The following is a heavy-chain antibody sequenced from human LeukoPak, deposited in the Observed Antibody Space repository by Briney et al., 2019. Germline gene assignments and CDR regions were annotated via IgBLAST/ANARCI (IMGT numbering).Heavy chain of an antibody. CDR1: GFTFSSYE. CDR2: TSYAGSNK. V-gene: IGHV3-30*03. J-gene: IGHJ4*02. D-gene: IGHD2-2*01. Sequence: GGSLRLSCAASGFTFSSYEMNWVRQAPGKGLEWVALTSYAGSNKYYADSVKGRFTISRDNSKNTLYLQMNSLRAEDTAVYYCVGGTYYFDYWGQGTLVTVSS. CDR3: VGGTYYFDY.